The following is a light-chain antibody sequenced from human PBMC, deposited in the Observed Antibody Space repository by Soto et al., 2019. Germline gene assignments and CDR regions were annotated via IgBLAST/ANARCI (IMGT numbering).Light chain of an antibody. CDR3: SSFTSTNTLV. CDR1: SSDVGGYNS. J-gene: IGLJ2*01. Sequence: QSALTQPASVSGSPGQSITISCTGTSSDVGGYNSVSWYQQPPGKAPQLIIYDVGLRPSEVSNRFSGSKSGNTASLTVSGLQTDDEADYYCSSFTSTNTLVFGGGTKVTVL. V-gene: IGLV2-14*03. CDR2: DVG.